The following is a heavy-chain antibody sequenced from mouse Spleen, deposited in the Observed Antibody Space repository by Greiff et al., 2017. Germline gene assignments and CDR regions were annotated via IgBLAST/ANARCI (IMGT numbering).Heavy chain of an antibody. D-gene: IGHD2-1*01. CDR2: ISSGGSYT. CDR1: GFTFSSYA. CDR3: ARPDGNYESFDY. J-gene: IGHJ2*01. Sequence: EVQRVESGGGLVKPGGSLKLSCAASGFTFSSYAMSWVRQTPEQRLEWVATISSGGSYTYYPDSVKGRFTLSRDNAKNTQYLQMSSLRSEDTAMYYCARPDGNYESFDYWGQGTTLTVSS. V-gene: IGHV5-9-3*01.